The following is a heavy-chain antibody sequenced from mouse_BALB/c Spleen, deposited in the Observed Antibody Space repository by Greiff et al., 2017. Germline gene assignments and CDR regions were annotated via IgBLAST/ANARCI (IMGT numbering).Heavy chain of an antibody. Sequence: EVKLMESGGGLVKPGGSLKLSCAASGFTFSSYTMSWVRQTPEKRLEWVATISSGGSYTYYPDSVKGRFTISRDNAKNTLYLQMSSLKSEDTAMYYCTRVQNWVPYAMDYWGQGTSVTVSS. CDR2: ISSGGSYT. CDR1: GFTFSSYT. D-gene: IGHD4-1*01. CDR3: TRVQNWVPYAMDY. V-gene: IGHV5-6-4*01. J-gene: IGHJ4*01.